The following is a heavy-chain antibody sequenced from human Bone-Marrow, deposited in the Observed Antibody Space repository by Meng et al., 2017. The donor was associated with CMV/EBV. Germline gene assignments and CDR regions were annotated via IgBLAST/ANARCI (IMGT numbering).Heavy chain of an antibody. Sequence: GGSLRFSCAASGFAFSSYNIHWVRQAPGKGLEWVTFISYDGSNEYYAASVKGRFTISRDNPKNTLYVEMNSLRAEDTAVYYCARQYTSGYWAFDYWGQGALVTVSS. D-gene: IGHD3-22*01. J-gene: IGHJ4*02. CDR1: GFAFSSYN. V-gene: IGHV3-30*19. CDR3: ARQYTSGYWAFDY. CDR2: ISYDGSNE.